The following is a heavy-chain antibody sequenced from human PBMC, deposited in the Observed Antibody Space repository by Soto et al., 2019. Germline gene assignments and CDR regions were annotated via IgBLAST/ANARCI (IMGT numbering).Heavy chain of an antibody. CDR3: ARQSAAGNLGAFDI. D-gene: IGHD6-13*01. V-gene: IGHV1-2*02. J-gene: IGHJ3*02. Sequence: ASVKVSCKASGYTFTGYYMHWVRQAPGQGLEWMGWINPNSGGTNYAQKFQGRVTMTRDTSISTAYMELSRLRSDDTAMYYCARQSAAGNLGAFDIWGQGTMVSVSS. CDR1: GYTFTGYY. CDR2: INPNSGGT.